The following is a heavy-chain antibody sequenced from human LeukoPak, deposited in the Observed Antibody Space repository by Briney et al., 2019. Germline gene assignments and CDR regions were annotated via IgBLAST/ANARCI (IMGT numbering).Heavy chain of an antibody. V-gene: IGHV4-59*01. D-gene: IGHD6-19*01. CDR3: ARGDGSSGWYGDFDY. CDR1: GGSISGYY. J-gene: IGHJ4*02. Sequence: PSETLSLTCTFSGGSISGYYWSWIRQPPGNGLEWVGYIYNSGSTSYNPSLKSRVSISLDTSKNQFSLRLSSVTAADTAVYYCARGDGSSGWYGDFDYWGQGTLVTVSS. CDR2: IYNSGST.